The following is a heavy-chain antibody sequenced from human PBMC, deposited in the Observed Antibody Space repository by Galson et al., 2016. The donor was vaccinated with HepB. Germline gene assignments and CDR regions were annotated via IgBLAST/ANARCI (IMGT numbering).Heavy chain of an antibody. CDR3: VRGGLSGDWDAWYFDL. CDR1: GFTFSRSD. V-gene: IGHV3-13*04. CDR2: IGTGGDT. D-gene: IGHD3/OR15-3a*01. J-gene: IGHJ2*01. Sequence: SLRLSCAASGFTFSRSDMHWVRQAPGKGLEWVSAIGTGGDTNYPGSVKDRFTISSENARNSLYLQMNSLTVGDTAVSYCVRGGLSGDWDAWYFDLWGRGTLVTVSS.